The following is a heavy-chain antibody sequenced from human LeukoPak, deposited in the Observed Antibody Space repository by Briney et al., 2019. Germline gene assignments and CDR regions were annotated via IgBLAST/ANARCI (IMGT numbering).Heavy chain of an antibody. D-gene: IGHD2-2*01. V-gene: IGHV3-21*01. CDR3: ARAPARYCSSTSCYGFDP. J-gene: IGHJ5*02. CDR1: GFTFSSYS. Sequence: AGGSLRLSCAASGFTFSSYSMNWVRQAPGKGLEWVSSIISSSSYIYYADSVKGRFTISRDNAKNSLYLQMNRLRAEDTAVYYCARAPARYCSSTSCYGFDPWGQGTLVTVSS. CDR2: IISSSSYI.